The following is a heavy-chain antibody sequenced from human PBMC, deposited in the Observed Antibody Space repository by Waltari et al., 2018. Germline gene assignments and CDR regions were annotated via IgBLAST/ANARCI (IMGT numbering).Heavy chain of an antibody. D-gene: IGHD1-26*01. CDR2: INAGNGNT. CDR3: ARVGGWELLAEYFQH. Sequence: QVQLVQSGAEVKKPGASVKVSCKASGYTFTSYAMHWVRQAPGQRLEWMGWINAGNGNTKYSQKFQGRVTITRDTSASTAYMELSSLRSEDTAVYYCARVGGWELLAEYFQHWGQGTLVTVSS. CDR1: GYTFTSYA. J-gene: IGHJ1*01. V-gene: IGHV1-3*01.